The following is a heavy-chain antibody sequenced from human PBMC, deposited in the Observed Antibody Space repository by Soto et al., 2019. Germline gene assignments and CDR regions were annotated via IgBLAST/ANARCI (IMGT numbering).Heavy chain of an antibody. CDR1: GGSFSGYY. CDR3: ARLYPPLRGSSWLDY. CDR2: INHSGST. D-gene: IGHD6-13*01. J-gene: IGHJ4*02. Sequence: SETLCLTCAVYGGSFSGYYWSWIRQPPGKGLEWIGEINHSGSTNYNPSLKSRVTISVDTSKNQFSLKLSSVTAADTAVYYCARLYPPLRGSSWLDYWGQGTLVTVSS. V-gene: IGHV4-34*01.